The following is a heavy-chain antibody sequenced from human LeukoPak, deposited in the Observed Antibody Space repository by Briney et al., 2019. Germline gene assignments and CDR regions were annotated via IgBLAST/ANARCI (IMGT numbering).Heavy chain of an antibody. CDR1: GFTFDDYG. J-gene: IGHJ6*03. Sequence: GESLKISCAASGFTFDDYGMSWVRQAPGKGLEWVSGINWNGGSTGYADSVKGRFTISRDNAKNSLYLQMNSLRAEDTALYYCARDLRLTYYYYMDVWGKGTTVTVSS. CDR2: INWNGGST. CDR3: ARDLRLTYYYYMDV. V-gene: IGHV3-20*04. D-gene: IGHD3-16*01.